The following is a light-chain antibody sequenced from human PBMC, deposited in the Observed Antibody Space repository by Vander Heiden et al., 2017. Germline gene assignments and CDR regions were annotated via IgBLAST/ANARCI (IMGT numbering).Light chain of an antibody. V-gene: IGLV2-14*01. Sequence: QSALTQPASVSGSPGQSITFSCTGTRSDVGGYTYVSWYQHYRGNARKLIIVEVKKRPSGGSSRFSGSKSGNTAAMTISVRQAADEADYYCSSYTSSAALIVGGGTKLTVL. CDR2: EVK. CDR3: SSYTSSAALI. CDR1: RSDVGGYTY. J-gene: IGLJ2*01.